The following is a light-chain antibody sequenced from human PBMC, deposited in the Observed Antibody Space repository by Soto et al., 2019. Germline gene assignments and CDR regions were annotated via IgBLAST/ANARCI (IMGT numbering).Light chain of an antibody. V-gene: IGLV2-11*01. CDR1: SSDVGAYNY. J-gene: IGLJ2*01. Sequence: QSALTQPRSVSGSPGQSVTISCTGTSSDVGAYNYVSWYQQHPGKAPQVIIYDVTKRPSGVPDRFSGSKSDNTASLTISGLQAEDEADYDCCSYAGSDPLLFGGGTKLTVL. CDR3: CSYAGSDPLL. CDR2: DVT.